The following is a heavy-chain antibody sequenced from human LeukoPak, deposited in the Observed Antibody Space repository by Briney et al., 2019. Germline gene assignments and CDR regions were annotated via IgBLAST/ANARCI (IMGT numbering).Heavy chain of an antibody. V-gene: IGHV4-39*01. Sequence: PSETLSLTCTVSGGSISSSSYYWGWIRQPPGRGLEWIGSIYYSGSTYYNPSLKSRVTISVDTSKNQFSLKLSSVTAADTAVYYCAKQAGEVGAFDIWGQGTMVTVSS. CDR1: GGSISSSSYY. CDR3: AKQAGEVGAFDI. CDR2: IYYSGST. D-gene: IGHD3-16*01. J-gene: IGHJ3*02.